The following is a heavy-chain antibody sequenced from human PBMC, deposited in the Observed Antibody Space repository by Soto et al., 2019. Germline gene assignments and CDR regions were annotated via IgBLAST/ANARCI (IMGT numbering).Heavy chain of an antibody. CDR1: GFTFSSYA. CDR2: ISGSGGST. J-gene: IGHJ4*02. D-gene: IGHD6-13*01. CDR3: VKASGLLLAAQFDY. V-gene: IGHV3-23*01. Sequence: GGSLRLSCAASGFTFSSYAMSWVRQAPGKGLEWVSAISGSGGSTYYADSVKGRFTISRDNSKNTLYLQMNSLRAEDTAVYYCVKASGLLLAAQFDYWGQGTLVTVSS.